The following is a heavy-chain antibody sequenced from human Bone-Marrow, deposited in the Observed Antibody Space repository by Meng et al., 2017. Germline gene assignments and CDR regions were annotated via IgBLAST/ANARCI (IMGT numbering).Heavy chain of an antibody. CDR2: INPNSGGK. CDR1: GGTFSSYD. V-gene: IGHV1-2*02. CDR3: ARGRRPLQVRTGKACWVGNAAGQVLESMGSINPNSGGTSYALKCQGRVTMTRDTSISTAYM. Sequence: ASVKVSCKASGGTFSSYDISWLRQAPGQGLEWMGWINPNSGGKNYAQKFLGRGIMTRDTSTRKAHMEPISRIARDSASDYRARGRRPLQVRTGKACWVGNAAGQVLESMGSINPNSGGTSYALKCQGRVTMTRDTSISTAYM. J-gene: IGHJ6*03. D-gene: IGHD2-15*01.